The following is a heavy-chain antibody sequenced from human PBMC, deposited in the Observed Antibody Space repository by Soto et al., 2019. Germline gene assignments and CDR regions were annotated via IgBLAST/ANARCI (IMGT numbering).Heavy chain of an antibody. V-gene: IGHV3-23*01. D-gene: IGHD1-7*01. CDR3: ARVPGGLELWEHYFDY. CDR1: GFTFSSYA. CDR2: ISGSGGST. J-gene: IGHJ4*02. Sequence: EVQLLESGGGLVQPGGSLRLSCAASGFTFSSYAMSWVRQAPGKGLEWVSAISGSGGSTYYADSVKGRFTISRDNSKNTLYLQMNSLRAEDTAVYYCARVPGGLELWEHYFDYWGQGTLVTVSS.